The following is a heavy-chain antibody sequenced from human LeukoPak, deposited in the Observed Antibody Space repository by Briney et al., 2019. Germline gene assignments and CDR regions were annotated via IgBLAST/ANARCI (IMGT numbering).Heavy chain of an antibody. Sequence: GGSLRLSCAASGFTFSSYAMIWVRQAPGKGLEWVSGISGSGGSTYYADSVKGRFTISRDNSKNTLYLQMNSLRAEDTAVYYCARDPEYQLLYYFDYWGHGTLVTVSS. CDR3: ARDPEYQLLYYFDY. CDR2: ISGSGGST. J-gene: IGHJ4*01. V-gene: IGHV3-23*01. CDR1: GFTFSSYA. D-gene: IGHD2-2*01.